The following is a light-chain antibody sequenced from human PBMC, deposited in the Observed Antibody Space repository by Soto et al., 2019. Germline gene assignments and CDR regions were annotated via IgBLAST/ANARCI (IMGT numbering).Light chain of an antibody. Sequence: EMVMTQSPATVSVSPGGRATLSCRASQTVSGNLAWYQQKPGQAPRLLIFGASTRATGIPDRFSGSGSGTDFTLTIDRLEPEDFAVYFCQQYGSSPLTFGGGTKVDIK. CDR1: QTVSGN. J-gene: IGKJ4*01. CDR2: GAS. V-gene: IGKV3-20*01. CDR3: QQYGSSPLT.